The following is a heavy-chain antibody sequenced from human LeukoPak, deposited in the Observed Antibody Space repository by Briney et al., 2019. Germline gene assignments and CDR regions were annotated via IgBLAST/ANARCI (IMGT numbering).Heavy chain of an antibody. J-gene: IGHJ1*01. V-gene: IGHV3-23*01. CDR1: GFTFSNPA. CDR3: ARPGVPLAILRYFQH. D-gene: IGHD3-9*01. Sequence: GGSLRLSCTASGFTFSNPAMNWVLQAPGKGLEWVSAISDSGGSTYYADSVKGRFTISRDISKNTLYLQMNSLRAEDTAVYFCARPGVPLAILRYFQHWGQGTLVTVSS. CDR2: ISDSGGST.